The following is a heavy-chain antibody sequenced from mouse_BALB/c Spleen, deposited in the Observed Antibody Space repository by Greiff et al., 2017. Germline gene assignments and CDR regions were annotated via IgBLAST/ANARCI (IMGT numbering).Heavy chain of an antibody. Sequence: VKLVESGGGLVQPGGSLKLSCAASGFTFSSYTMSWVRQTPEKRLEWVAYISNGGGSTYYPDTVKGRFTISRDNAKNTLYLQMSSLKSEDTAMYYCARQYDYGYFDYWGQGTTLTVSS. CDR1: GFTFSSYT. CDR3: ARQYDYGYFDY. D-gene: IGHD2-4*01. J-gene: IGHJ2*01. V-gene: IGHV5-12-2*01. CDR2: ISNGGGST.